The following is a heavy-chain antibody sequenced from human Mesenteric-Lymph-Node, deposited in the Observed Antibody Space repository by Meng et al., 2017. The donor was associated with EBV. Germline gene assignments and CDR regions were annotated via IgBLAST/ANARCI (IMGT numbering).Heavy chain of an antibody. CDR1: GGTLISYA. CDR2: INPNSGGT. D-gene: IGHD6-19*01. CDR3: VVAVAGTGGYYFDY. J-gene: IGHJ4*02. V-gene: IGHV1-2*06. Sequence: ELVEPVAGGKEPGPSGRVSCKGAGGTLISYAIRWVRQAPGQGLEWMGRINPNSGGTNYAQKFQGRVTMTRDTSISTAYMELSRLRSDDTAVYYCVVAVAGTGGYYFDYWGQGTLVTVSS.